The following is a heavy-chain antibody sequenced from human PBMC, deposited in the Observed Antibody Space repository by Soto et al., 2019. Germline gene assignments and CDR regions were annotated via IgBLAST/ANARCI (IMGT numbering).Heavy chain of an antibody. V-gene: IGHV4-59*01. Sequence: SETLSLTCTVSGGSISSYYWSWIRQPPGKGLEWIGYIYYSGSTNYNPSLKSRVTISVDTSKNQFSLKLSSVTAADTAVYYCARLRGHGAFDIWGQGTMVTVSS. CDR3: ARLRGHGAFDI. J-gene: IGHJ3*02. CDR1: GGSISSYY. CDR2: IYYSGST.